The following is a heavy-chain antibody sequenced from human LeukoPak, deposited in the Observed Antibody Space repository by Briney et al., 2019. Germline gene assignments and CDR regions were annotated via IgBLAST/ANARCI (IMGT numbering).Heavy chain of an antibody. V-gene: IGHV3-74*01. CDR3: STSFSSTEAFDI. CDR1: GSTFSSYW. CDR2: INSDGSST. Sequence: PGGSLRLSCAASGSTFSSYWMHWVRQAPGKGLVWVSRINSDGSSTTYADSVKGRFTISRDNAKNTLYLQMNSLRAEDTAVYYCSTSFSSTEAFDIWGQGTMVTVSS. J-gene: IGHJ3*02.